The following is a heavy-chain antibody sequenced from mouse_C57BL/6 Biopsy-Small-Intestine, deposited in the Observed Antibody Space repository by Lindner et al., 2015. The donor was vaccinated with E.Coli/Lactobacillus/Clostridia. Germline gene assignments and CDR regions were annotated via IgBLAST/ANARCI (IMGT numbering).Heavy chain of an antibody. CDR3: TREALFARGYFDV. V-gene: IGHV1-85*01. Sequence: VQLQESGPALVKPGASVKLSCKASGYTFTNYNINWVKQRPGQGPEWIGWIYPRDGSSKDNEKFKDKATLTVDTSSSTAYMALHSLTSEDSAVCFCTREALFARGYFDVWGTGTTVTVSS. CDR2: IYPRDGSS. D-gene: IGHD1-1*01. J-gene: IGHJ1*03. CDR1: GYTFTNYN.